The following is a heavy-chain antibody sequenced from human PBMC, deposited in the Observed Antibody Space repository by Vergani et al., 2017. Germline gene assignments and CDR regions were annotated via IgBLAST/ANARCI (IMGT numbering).Heavy chain of an antibody. CDR1: GFTFNHYA. J-gene: IGHJ6*02. CDR3: AKANPRNSGYDYLYYYHAMDV. D-gene: IGHD5-12*01. CDR2: ISGSGGST. Sequence: EVQLLESGGDLVQPGGSLRLSCAASGFTFNHYAMNWVRQAPGKGLEWGSGISGSGGSTYYAGSGKGRLTISRDSSKNTLYLQMNSLSAGDTAVYYFAKANPRNSGYDYLYYYHAMDVWGQGTTFTVSS. V-gene: IGHV3-23*01.